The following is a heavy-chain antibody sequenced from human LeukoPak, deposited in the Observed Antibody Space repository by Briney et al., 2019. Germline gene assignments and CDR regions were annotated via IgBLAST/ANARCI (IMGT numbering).Heavy chain of an antibody. CDR2: IMIGGDGK. CDR3: AKQLGYCSDGSCYFPY. Sequence: GGSLRLSCAGSGFTFNNYAMSWVRRAPREGLEWVSTIMIGGDGKHYADSVQGRFTISRDNSKSTLCLQMNSLRAEDTAVYYCAKQLGYCSDGSCYFPYWGQGTLVTVSS. J-gene: IGHJ4*02. D-gene: IGHD2-15*01. CDR1: GFTFNNYA. V-gene: IGHV3-23*01.